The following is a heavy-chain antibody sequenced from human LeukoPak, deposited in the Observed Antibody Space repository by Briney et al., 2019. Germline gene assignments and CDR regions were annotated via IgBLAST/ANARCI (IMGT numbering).Heavy chain of an antibody. CDR3: ARDLAMYSPDLDY. CDR1: GYTSTDYY. CDR2: INPKTGVT. V-gene: IGHV1-2*02. D-gene: IGHD1-26*01. J-gene: IGHJ4*02. Sequence: ASVKVSCKASGYTSTDYYLHWVRQAPGHGLEWMGWINPKTGVTKYAQNFQGRVTMTRDTSISTAYMEVSRLRSDDTAVFYCARDLAMYSPDLDYWGQGTLVTVSS.